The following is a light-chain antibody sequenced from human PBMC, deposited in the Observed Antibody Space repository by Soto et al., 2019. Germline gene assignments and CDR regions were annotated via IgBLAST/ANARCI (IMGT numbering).Light chain of an antibody. V-gene: IGKV1-5*03. CDR2: KAS. J-gene: IGKJ1*01. Sequence: DFQMTQCTSTLSASVGDRVTITCRSSQSISVWLAWYQQKAGKAPNLLIYKASRLESGVPSRFSGSGSETEFTLTISVLQPGDSATYYCQQDNSYSPTFGQGTKVDIK. CDR1: QSISVW. CDR3: QQDNSYSPT.